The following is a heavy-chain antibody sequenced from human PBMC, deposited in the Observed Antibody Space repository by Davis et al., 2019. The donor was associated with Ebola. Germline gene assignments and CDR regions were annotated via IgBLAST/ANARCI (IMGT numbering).Heavy chain of an antibody. Sequence: PGGSLRLSCAASGFTFSSYWMSWVRQAPGKGLEWVANIKQDGSEKYYVDSVKGRFTISRDNAKNSLYLQMNSLRAEDTAVYYCATGSGYYYFDYWGQGTLVTVSS. CDR3: ATGSGYYYFDY. CDR1: GFTFSSYW. J-gene: IGHJ4*02. CDR2: IKQDGSEK. D-gene: IGHD3-22*01. V-gene: IGHV3-7*01.